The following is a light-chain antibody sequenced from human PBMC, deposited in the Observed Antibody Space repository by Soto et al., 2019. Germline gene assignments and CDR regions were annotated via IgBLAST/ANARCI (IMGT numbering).Light chain of an antibody. CDR2: EES. CDR1: QAITNN. CDR3: QQSYSTTWT. J-gene: IGKJ1*01. Sequence: DIHLTQSPSSLSASVGDRVTITCRASQAITNNLAWYQQKPGNPPRLLIYEESTLHSGVPSRFSGRKVGTQFILTIDSLQPEDFATYSCQQSYSTTWTFGQGTKVDIK. V-gene: IGKV1-9*01.